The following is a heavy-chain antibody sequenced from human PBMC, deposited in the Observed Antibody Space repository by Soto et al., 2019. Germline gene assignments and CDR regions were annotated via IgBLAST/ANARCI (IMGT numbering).Heavy chain of an antibody. J-gene: IGHJ5*02. CDR2: IHYSGGT. D-gene: IGHD6-19*01. Sequence: SETLSLTCPVYGAALSSGCYFYTWVRQPPGKGLEWLGYIHYSGGTNYNPSLKSRVTISLDKSKSQFSLRLISVTAADTAVYYCTREQSDDNYFDPWGQGTLVTVSA. CDR1: GAALSSGCYF. V-gene: IGHV4-61*01. CDR3: TREQSDDNYFDP.